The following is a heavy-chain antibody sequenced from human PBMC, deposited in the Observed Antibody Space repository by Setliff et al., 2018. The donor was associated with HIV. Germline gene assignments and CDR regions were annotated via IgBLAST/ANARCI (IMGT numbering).Heavy chain of an antibody. Sequence: GGSLRLSCAASGFTFSNAWMNWVRQAPGKGLECISYITSSGATTYYAGSVKGRFTISRDNAKNSLYLQMNNLRAEDTAVYYCARARAFYYDNRADNWCDPWGQGTLVTVSS. J-gene: IGHJ5*02. CDR3: ARARAFYYDNRADNWCDP. D-gene: IGHD3-22*01. V-gene: IGHV3-11*04. CDR2: ITSSGATT. CDR1: GFTFSNAW.